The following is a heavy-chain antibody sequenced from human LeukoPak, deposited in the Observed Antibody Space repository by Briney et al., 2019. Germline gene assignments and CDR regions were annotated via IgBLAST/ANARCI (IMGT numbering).Heavy chain of an antibody. V-gene: IGHV4-59*01. D-gene: IGHD5-12*01. Sequence: SETLSLTCTVSGGSISSYYWSWIRQPPGKGLEWIGYIYYSGSTNYNPSLKSRVTISVDTSKNQFSLKLSSVTAADTAVYYCARSRRLRDWFDPWGQGTLVTVSS. CDR2: IYYSGST. CDR1: GGSISSYY. J-gene: IGHJ5*02. CDR3: ARSRRLRDWFDP.